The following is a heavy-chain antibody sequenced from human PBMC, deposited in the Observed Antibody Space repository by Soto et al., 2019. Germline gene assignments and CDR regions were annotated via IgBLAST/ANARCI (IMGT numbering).Heavy chain of an antibody. D-gene: IGHD4-17*01. V-gene: IGHV1-69*01. J-gene: IGHJ5*01. CDR1: GGTFSSYA. CDR3: ARDHDYGGNSVIGWFDP. Sequence: QVPLVQSGAEVKKPGSSVKVSCKASGGTFSSYAISWVRQAPGQGLEWMGGIIPIFGTANYAQKFQGRVTITADESTSTAYMELSSLRSEDTAVYYCARDHDYGGNSVIGWFDPWGQGTLVTVSS. CDR2: IIPIFGTA.